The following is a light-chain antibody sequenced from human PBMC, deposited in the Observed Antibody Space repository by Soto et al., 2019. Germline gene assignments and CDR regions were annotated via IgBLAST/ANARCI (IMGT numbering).Light chain of an antibody. V-gene: IGLV4-69*01. J-gene: IGLJ2*01. CDR2: LDSDGSH. CDR1: SGHSSYA. Sequence: QLVLTQSPSASASLGASVKLTCTLSSGHSSYAIAWHQQQPETGPRYLMKLDSDGSHTKGDAIPDRFSGSSSGAERYLTISRLQSEDEADYYCQTWGTGIHVVFGGGTKVTVL. CDR3: QTWGTGIHVV.